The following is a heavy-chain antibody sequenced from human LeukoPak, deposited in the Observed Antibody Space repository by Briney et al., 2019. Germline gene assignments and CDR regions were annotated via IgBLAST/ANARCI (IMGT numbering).Heavy chain of an antibody. Sequence: GGSLRLSCAASGITFSSHAMTWVRQAPGKGLEWVASIRNNGATTDYADSVKGRFTISRDNSKSILYLQMNSLRDGDTAVYYCAKAYHDSGCLIDYWGQGTLVTVSS. CDR2: IRNNGATT. D-gene: IGHD6-19*01. CDR1: GITFSSHA. CDR3: AKAYHDSGCLIDY. V-gene: IGHV3-23*01. J-gene: IGHJ4*02.